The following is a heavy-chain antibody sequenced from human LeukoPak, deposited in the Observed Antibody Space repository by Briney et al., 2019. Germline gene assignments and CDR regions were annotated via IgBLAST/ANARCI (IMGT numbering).Heavy chain of an antibody. V-gene: IGHV3-23*01. CDR3: AKCRGSSWSDYFDY. Sequence: GGSLRPSCAVSGFSLSRYAMSWVRKAPGKGLEWVSAISDGGGSTYYADSVKGRFTISRDNSRNTQYLQMNTLRAEDTAVYYCAKCRGSSWSDYFDYWGQGTLVTVSS. CDR2: ISDGGGST. D-gene: IGHD6-13*01. J-gene: IGHJ4*02. CDR1: GFSLSRYA.